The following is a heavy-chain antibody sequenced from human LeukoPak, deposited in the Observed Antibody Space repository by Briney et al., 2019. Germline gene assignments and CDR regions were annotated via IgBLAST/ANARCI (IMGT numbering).Heavy chain of an antibody. CDR3: ARELGEYYYYYMDV. V-gene: IGHV1-2*02. CDR1: GFTFTAYY. D-gene: IGHD3-16*01. CDR2: INPNSGGT. J-gene: IGHJ6*03. Sequence: ASVKVSCKASGFTFTAYYMHWVRQAPGQGLEWMGWINPNSGGTNYAQKFQGRVTMTRDTSISTAYMELSRLRSDDTAVYYCARELGEYYYYYMDVWGKGTTVTVSS.